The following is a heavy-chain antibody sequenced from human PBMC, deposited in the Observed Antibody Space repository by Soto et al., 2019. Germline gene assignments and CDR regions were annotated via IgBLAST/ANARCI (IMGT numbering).Heavy chain of an antibody. D-gene: IGHD3-22*01. V-gene: IGHV4-59*11. J-gene: IGHJ4*02. CDR1: GGSISSHY. CDR3: ARTTYYYDSSGYTQEYYFDY. CDR2: ISYSGRT. Sequence: SETLSLTCTVSGGSISSHYWSWIRQPPGKGLEWLGFISYSGRTNYNPSLKSQLTISVDTSKNQFSLKLSSVTAADTAVYYCARTTYYYDSSGYTQEYYFDYWGQGNLVTVSS.